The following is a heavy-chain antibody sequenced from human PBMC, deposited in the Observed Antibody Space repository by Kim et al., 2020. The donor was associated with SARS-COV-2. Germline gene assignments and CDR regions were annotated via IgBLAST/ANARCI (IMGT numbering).Heavy chain of an antibody. CDR2: VFYSGNT. CDR1: SGSIISSSHY. D-gene: IGHD5-18*01. Sequence: SETLSLTCTVSSGSIISSSHYWGWIRQPPGKGLEWIGSVFYSGNTFHNPSLKSRVTISVDTSKNQFSLNLNSVTAADTAVYYCATHLYSTGLRTFDYWGQGTLVTVSS. CDR3: ATHLYSTGLRTFDY. J-gene: IGHJ4*02. V-gene: IGHV4-39*01.